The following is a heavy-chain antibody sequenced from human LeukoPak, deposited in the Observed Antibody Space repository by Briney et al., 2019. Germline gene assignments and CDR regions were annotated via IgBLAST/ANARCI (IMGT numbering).Heavy chain of an antibody. D-gene: IGHD6-13*01. Sequence: QPGGSLRLSCAASGFTFSSYAMHWVRQAPGKGLEWVAVISYDGSNKYYADSVKGRFTISRDNSKNTLYLQMNSLRAEDTAVYYCAREGAAAPVWGKGTTVTVSS. CDR1: GFTFSSYA. V-gene: IGHV3-30-3*01. J-gene: IGHJ6*04. CDR3: AREGAAAPV. CDR2: ISYDGSNK.